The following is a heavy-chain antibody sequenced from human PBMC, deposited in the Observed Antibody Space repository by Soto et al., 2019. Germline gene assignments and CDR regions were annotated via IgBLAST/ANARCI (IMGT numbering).Heavy chain of an antibody. CDR1: GFTFSSYA. V-gene: IGHV3-23*01. Sequence: PGGSLRLSCAASGFTFSSYAMSWVRQAPGKGLEWVSAISGSGGSTYYADSVKGRFTISRDNAKNSLYLQMNSLRAEDTAVYYCARGPPGWLQPLDYWGQGTLVTVSS. J-gene: IGHJ4*02. D-gene: IGHD5-12*01. CDR3: ARGPPGWLQPLDY. CDR2: ISGSGGST.